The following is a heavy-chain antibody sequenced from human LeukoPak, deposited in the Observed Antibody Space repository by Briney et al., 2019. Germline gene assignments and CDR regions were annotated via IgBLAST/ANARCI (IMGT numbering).Heavy chain of an antibody. V-gene: IGHV3-30*18. CDR3: AKDRDYGDYFDY. CDR2: VSYDGTNK. J-gene: IGHJ4*02. Sequence: GGSLRLSCAASGFTFRSYGMHWVRQAPGKGLEWVAVVSYDGTNKYYGDSVKGRFTISRDNSKNTLYLQMNSLRAEDTAVYYCAKDRDYGDYFDYWGQGTLVTVSS. D-gene: IGHD4/OR15-4a*01. CDR1: GFTFRSYG.